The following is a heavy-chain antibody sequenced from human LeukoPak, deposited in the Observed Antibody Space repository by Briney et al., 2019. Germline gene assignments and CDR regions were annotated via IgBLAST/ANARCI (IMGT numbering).Heavy chain of an antibody. CDR3: ARAVRFLEWLLYPQRDFLLFNYMDV. CDR2: ISSSGGST. CDR1: GFTFSSYA. J-gene: IGHJ6*03. V-gene: IGHV3-64*01. D-gene: IGHD3-3*01. Sequence: HPGGSLRLSCAASGFTFSSYAMSWVRQAPGKGLECVSAISSSGGSTYYANSVKGRFTISRDNSKNTLYLQMGSLRAEDMAVYYCARAVRFLEWLLYPQRDFLLFNYMDVWGKGTTVTVSS.